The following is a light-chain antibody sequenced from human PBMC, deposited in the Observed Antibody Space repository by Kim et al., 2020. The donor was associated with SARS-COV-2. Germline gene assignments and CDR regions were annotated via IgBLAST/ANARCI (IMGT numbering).Light chain of an antibody. CDR1: QGISNY. V-gene: IGKV1-27*01. CDR3: KKYNSAPRT. J-gene: IGKJ1*01. CDR2: AAS. Sequence: IQMTQSPSSLSASVGDRVTMTCRASQGISNYLAWFQQKPGKVPQLLIYAASTLQSGVPSRFSGSGSGTDFTLTISSLQPEDVGTYYCKKYNSAPRTFGQVTKVDIK.